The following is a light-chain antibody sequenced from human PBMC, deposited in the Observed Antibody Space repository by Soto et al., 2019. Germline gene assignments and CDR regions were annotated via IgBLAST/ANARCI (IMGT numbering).Light chain of an antibody. CDR1: QTIGSY. V-gene: IGKV1-39*01. CDR3: QQGFNSPYS. J-gene: IGKJ2*03. Sequence: DIQMTQSPSSLSASVGDTVTITCRASQTIGSYLSWYHQMPGKPPKILIYGVSRLQSWVPSRFSGSRSGTDFTLIINSLQPEDVATYYCQQGFNSPYSFGQGTDLYVK. CDR2: GVS.